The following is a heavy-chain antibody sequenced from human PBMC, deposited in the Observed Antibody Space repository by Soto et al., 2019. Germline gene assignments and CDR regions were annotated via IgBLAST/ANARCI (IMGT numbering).Heavy chain of an antibody. D-gene: IGHD3-3*01. CDR1: GFTFHQCA. J-gene: IGHJ6*02. Sequence: PGGSLRLSCAASGFTFHQCAMSWVRQAPGKGLEWVSVINHSSGDTYYADSVKGRFTISRDDSKNTLYLQMNSLRDEDTAVYYCARILNDFWSGKYYYYGMAVWGQGTTAPVSS. V-gene: IGHV3-23*01. CDR3: ARILNDFWSGKYYYYGMAV. CDR2: INHSSGDT.